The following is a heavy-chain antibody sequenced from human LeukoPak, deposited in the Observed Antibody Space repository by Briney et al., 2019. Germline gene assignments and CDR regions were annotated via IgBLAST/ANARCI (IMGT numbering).Heavy chain of an antibody. Sequence: GGSLRLSCAASGFTFSSYAMSWVRQAPGKGLEWVSAISGSGGSTYYADSVKGRFTISRDNSKNTLYLQMNSLRAEDTAVYHCAKARDYYDSSGYFDYWGQGTLVTVSS. D-gene: IGHD3-22*01. V-gene: IGHV3-23*01. CDR1: GFTFSSYA. J-gene: IGHJ4*02. CDR2: ISGSGGST. CDR3: AKARDYYDSSGYFDY.